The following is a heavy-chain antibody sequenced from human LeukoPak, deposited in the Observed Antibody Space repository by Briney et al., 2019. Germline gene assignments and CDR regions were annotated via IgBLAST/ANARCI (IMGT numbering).Heavy chain of an antibody. V-gene: IGHV1-18*01. CDR1: GYTFTSYG. Sequence: ASVKVSCKASGYTFTSYGISWVRQAPGQGLEWMGWISAYNGNTNYAQKLQGRVTITTDESTSTAYMELSSLRSEDTAVYYCARLSGDSDYFDYWGQGTLVTVSS. CDR3: ARLSGDSDYFDY. D-gene: IGHD3-10*01. CDR2: ISAYNGNT. J-gene: IGHJ4*02.